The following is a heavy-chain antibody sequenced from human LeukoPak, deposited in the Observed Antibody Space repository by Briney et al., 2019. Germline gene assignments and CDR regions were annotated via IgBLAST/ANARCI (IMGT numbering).Heavy chain of an antibody. CDR2: IYYSGST. CDR3: ARWEQWLANFDY. V-gene: IGHV4-31*03. CDR1: GGSISSGGYY. J-gene: IGHJ4*02. D-gene: IGHD6-19*01. Sequence: SQTLSLTCTVSGGSISSGGYYWSWIRQHPGKGLEWIGYIYYSGSTYYNPSLKSRVTISVDTSKNQFSLKLSSVTAADTAVYYCARWEQWLANFDYWGQGTLVTVSS.